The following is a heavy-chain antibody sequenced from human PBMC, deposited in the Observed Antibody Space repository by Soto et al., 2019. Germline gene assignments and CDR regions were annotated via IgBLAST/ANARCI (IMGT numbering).Heavy chain of an antibody. D-gene: IGHD3-10*02. CDR1: AGSMSENDYY. Sequence: QVQLQEAGPGLVRPSQTLSLPCTVAAGSMSENDYYWSWLRQSPGQGLQWIGYIYDTWTTSYSPALESRVTMSADTSRSQSTLKLTSVTAAGTALYLCAPGIVRGGLELWGQGTGVTVSS. CDR3: APGIVRGGLEL. V-gene: IGHV4-30-4*01. CDR2: IYDTWTT. J-gene: IGHJ3*01.